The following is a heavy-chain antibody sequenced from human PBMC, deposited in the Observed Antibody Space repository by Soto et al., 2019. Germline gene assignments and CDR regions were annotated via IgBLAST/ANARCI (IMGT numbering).Heavy chain of an antibody. Sequence: GASVKVSCKASGYTFTSYGISWVRQAPGQGLEWMGWISAYNGNTNYAQKLQGRVTMTTDTSTSTAYMELRSLRSDDTAVYYCARLSVLRYFDWSDDYWGQGTLVTVSS. CDR1: GYTFTSYG. CDR2: ISAYNGNT. CDR3: ARLSVLRYFDWSDDY. D-gene: IGHD3-9*01. J-gene: IGHJ4*02. V-gene: IGHV1-18*01.